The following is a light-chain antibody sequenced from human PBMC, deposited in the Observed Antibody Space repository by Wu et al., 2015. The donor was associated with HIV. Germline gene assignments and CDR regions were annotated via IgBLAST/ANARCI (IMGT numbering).Light chain of an antibody. Sequence: DIXMTQSPSSLSASVGDRVTITCRASQGISKSLAWYQQKPGKAPKLLLYATSRLESGVPSRFSGSGSVTDYTLTISSLQPEDFVTYYCQQYYSTPLTFGGGTKVEIK. J-gene: IGKJ4*01. CDR3: QQYYSTPLT. CDR2: ATS. CDR1: QGISKS. V-gene: IGKV1-NL1*01.